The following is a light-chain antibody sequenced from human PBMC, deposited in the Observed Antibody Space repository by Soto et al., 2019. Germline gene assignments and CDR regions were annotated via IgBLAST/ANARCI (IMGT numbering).Light chain of an antibody. Sequence: EILLTQSPATLSLSPGERATLSCRASESVNKYLAWYQQKPGQAPRLVIYDASKRATGIPTRFRGNGSGTDFTLTLSSLEPEDFAVYYCQQRGSWPPVTFGGGTNVEVK. CDR2: DAS. J-gene: IGKJ4*01. CDR1: ESVNKY. CDR3: QQRGSWPPVT. V-gene: IGKV3-11*01.